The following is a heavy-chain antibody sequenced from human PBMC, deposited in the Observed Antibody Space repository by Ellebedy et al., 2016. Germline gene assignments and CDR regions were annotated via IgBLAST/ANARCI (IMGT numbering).Heavy chain of an antibody. J-gene: IGHJ6*02. CDR1: GYTFTSYA. Sequence: ASVKVSCKASGYTFTSYAMNWVRQAPGQGLEWMGWINTNTGNPTYAQGFTGRFVFSLDTSVSTAYLQICSLKAEDTAVYYCARPGPVPAAIDHFPYYYGMDVWGQGTTVTVSS. V-gene: IGHV7-4-1*01. CDR2: INTNTGNP. D-gene: IGHD2-2*01. CDR3: ARPGPVPAAIDHFPYYYGMDV.